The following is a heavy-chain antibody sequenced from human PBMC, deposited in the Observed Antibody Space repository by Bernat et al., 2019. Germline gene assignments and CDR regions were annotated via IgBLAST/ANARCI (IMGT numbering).Heavy chain of an antibody. CDR3: AKWLRDGGAYYYDFDY. CDR1: GFTFGSNT. J-gene: IGHJ4*02. CDR2: ISDSGDST. V-gene: IGHV3-23*01. D-gene: IGHD3-22*01. Sequence: EVQLLESGGGLVQPGGSLRLSCAASGFTFGSNTMSWVRQAPGKGLEWVSDISDSGDSTYYAGSVKGQFTISGDRSKNTLYLPRNSLRAEDTAVYYCAKWLRDGGAYYYDFDYWGQGALVSISS.